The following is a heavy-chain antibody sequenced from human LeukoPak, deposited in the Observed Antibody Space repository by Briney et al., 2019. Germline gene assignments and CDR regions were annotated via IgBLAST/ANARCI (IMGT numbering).Heavy chain of an antibody. J-gene: IGHJ6*02. CDR2: IYYSGST. Sequence: SETLSLTCAVYGGSFSGYYWSWIRQPPGKGLEWIGYIYYSGSTNYNPSLKSRVTISVDTSKNQFSLKLSSVTAADTAVYYCARVGGFHYYDSSGYPSSLYYYYYGMDVWGQGTTVTVSS. CDR3: ARVGGFHYYDSSGYPSSLYYYYYGMDV. CDR1: GGSFSGYY. D-gene: IGHD3-22*01. V-gene: IGHV4-59*12.